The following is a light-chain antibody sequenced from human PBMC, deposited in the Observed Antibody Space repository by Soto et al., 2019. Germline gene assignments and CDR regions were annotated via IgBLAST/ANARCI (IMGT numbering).Light chain of an antibody. J-gene: IGKJ5*01. CDR3: QQRSNWPRT. CDR1: QSVSSY. CDR2: DAS. Sequence: IVLTQSPATLSLSPGERATLSRRASQSVSSYLAWYQQKPGQAPRLLIYDASNRATGIPARFSGSGSGTDFTLTISSLEPEDFAVYYCQQRSNWPRTFGHGTRLEIK. V-gene: IGKV3-11*01.